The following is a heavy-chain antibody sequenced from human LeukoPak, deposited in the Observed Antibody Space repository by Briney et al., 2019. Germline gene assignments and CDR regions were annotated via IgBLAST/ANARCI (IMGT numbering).Heavy chain of an antibody. J-gene: IGHJ4*01. D-gene: IGHD6-19*01. CDR3: AKYLDGSGFVDY. CDR1: GFTFSSYG. V-gene: IGHV3-30*18. Sequence: GGSLRLSCAASGFTFSSYGMHWVRQAPGKGLEWVAVISNEGSTKYYVDSVKGRFTISRDNSKNTLYLQMISLRAEDTAVYYCAKYLDGSGFVDYWGHGTLVTVSS. CDR2: ISNEGSTK.